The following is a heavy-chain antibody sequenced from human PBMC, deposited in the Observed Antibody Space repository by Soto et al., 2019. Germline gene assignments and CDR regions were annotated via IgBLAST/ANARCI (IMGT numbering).Heavy chain of an antibody. CDR3: AETRIRYFDWLFLDAFDI. J-gene: IGHJ3*02. D-gene: IGHD3-9*01. CDR1: GGTFSSYA. Sequence: SVKVSCKASGGTFSSYAISWVRQAPGQGLEWMGGIIPIFGTANYAQKFQGRVTITADESTSTAYMELSSLRPEDTAVYYCAETRIRYFDWLFLDAFDIWGQGTMVTVSS. CDR2: IIPIFGTA. V-gene: IGHV1-69*13.